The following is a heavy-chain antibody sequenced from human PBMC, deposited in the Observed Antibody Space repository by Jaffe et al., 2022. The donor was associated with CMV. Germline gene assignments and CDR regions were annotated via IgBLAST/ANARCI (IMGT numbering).Heavy chain of an antibody. CDR3: VHTSYYDFWNEYRRGNWFDP. CDR2: VYWDDDK. Sequence: QITLKESGPTLVKPTQTLTLTCSFSGFSLSSSGVGVGWIRQSPGKALEWLATVYWDDDKRYTTSLKSRLTITKDTSKNQVILTVSNMHPVDTATYYCVHTSYYDFWNEYRRGNWFDPWGQGTLVTVSS. J-gene: IGHJ5*02. D-gene: IGHD3-3*01. CDR1: GFSLSSSGVG. V-gene: IGHV2-5*02.